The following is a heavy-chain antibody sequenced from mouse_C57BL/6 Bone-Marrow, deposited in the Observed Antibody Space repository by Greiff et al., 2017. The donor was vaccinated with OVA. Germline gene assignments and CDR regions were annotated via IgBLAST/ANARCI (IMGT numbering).Heavy chain of an antibody. V-gene: IGHV1-77*01. CDR2: IGPGSGST. CDR3: AREAYYSNYVEFAY. Sequence: QVQLQQSGAELVKPGASVKISCKASGYTFTDYYINWVKQRPGQGLEWIGKIGPGSGSTYYNEKFKGKATLTAEKSSSTAYMQLSSLTSEDSAVYFCAREAYYSNYVEFAYWGQGTLVTVSA. J-gene: IGHJ3*01. CDR1: GYTFTDYY. D-gene: IGHD2-5*01.